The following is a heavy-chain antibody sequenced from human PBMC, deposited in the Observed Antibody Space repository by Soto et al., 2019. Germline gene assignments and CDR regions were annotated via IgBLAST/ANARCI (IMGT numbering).Heavy chain of an antibody. D-gene: IGHD3-22*01. J-gene: IGHJ4*02. CDR1: GYTFTIYA. CDR2: INAGNGNT. CDR3: ARGSGYYYWDDY. V-gene: IGHV1-3*01. Sequence: GASVKVSCKASGYTFTIYAMHWVRQAPGQRLEWMGWINAGNGNTKYSQKFQGRVTITRDTSASTAYMELSSLRSEDTAVYYCARGSGYYYWDDYWGQGTLVTSPQ.